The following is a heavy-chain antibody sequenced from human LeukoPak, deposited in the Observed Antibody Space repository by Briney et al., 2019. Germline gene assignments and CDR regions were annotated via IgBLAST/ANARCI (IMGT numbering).Heavy chain of an antibody. CDR1: GGSFSGYY. CDR2: INHSGST. D-gene: IGHD2-8*01. V-gene: IGHV4-34*01. CDR3: ATVGYCTNGVCQNWFDP. J-gene: IGHJ5*02. Sequence: ASETLSLTCAVYGGSFSGYYWSWIRQPPGKGLEWIGEINHSGSTNYNPSLKSRVTISVDTSKNQFSLKLSSVTAADTAVYYCATVGYCTNGVCQNWFDPWGQGTLVTVSS.